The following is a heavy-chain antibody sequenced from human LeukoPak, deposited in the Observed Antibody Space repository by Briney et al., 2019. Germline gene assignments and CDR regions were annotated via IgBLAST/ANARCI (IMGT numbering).Heavy chain of an antibody. V-gene: IGHV4-34*01. CDR1: GGSFSGYY. Sequence: SETLSLTCAVYGGSFSGYYRSWIRQPPGKGLEWIGEINHSGSTNYNPSLKSRVTISVDTPKNQFSLKLSSVTSADTAVYYCARVTGYVMEDYFDYWGQGTLVTVSS. CDR2: INHSGST. D-gene: IGHD6-13*01. J-gene: IGHJ4*02. CDR3: ARVTGYVMEDYFDY.